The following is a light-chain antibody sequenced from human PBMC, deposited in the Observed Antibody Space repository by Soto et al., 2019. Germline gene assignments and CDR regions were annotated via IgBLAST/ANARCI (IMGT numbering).Light chain of an antibody. J-gene: IGKJ2*01. Sequence: DIQLTPSPSTLSASIGDKVTITCRASQTITKWLAWYQRKPGMAPKLLIYEVSRLGSWVPPRFSGSGSGTDFNITITSLKAGDSETYYCQEFNDYSMYTFGPGT. CDR1: QTITKW. CDR2: EVS. CDR3: QEFNDYSMYT. V-gene: IGKV1-5*03.